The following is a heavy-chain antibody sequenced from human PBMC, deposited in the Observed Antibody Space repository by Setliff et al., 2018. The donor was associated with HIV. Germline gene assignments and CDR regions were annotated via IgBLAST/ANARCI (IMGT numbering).Heavy chain of an antibody. V-gene: IGHV3-48*03. CDR2: ISSSGSTI. D-gene: IGHD3-3*02. Sequence: PGGSLRLSCAASGFTFSSYEMNWVRQAPGKGLEWVSYISSSGSTIYYADSVKGRFTISRDNAKNSLYLQMDSLRVEDTTVYYCTRKLAPGHGMDVWGQGTTVTVS. J-gene: IGHJ6*02. CDR1: GFTFSSYE. CDR3: TRKLAPGHGMDV.